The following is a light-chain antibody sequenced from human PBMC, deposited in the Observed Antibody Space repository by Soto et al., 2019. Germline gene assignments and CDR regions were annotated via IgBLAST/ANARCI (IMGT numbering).Light chain of an antibody. CDR1: SSDVGGYNF. CDR3: SSYAGGNNLL. V-gene: IGLV2-8*01. J-gene: IGLJ2*01. Sequence: QSALTQPPSASGSPGQSVTISCTGTSSDVGGYNFVSWYQQHPGKAPKLMIYEVSKRPSGVPYRFSGSKSGNTASLTVSGLQAEDEADYYCSSYAGGNNLLFGGGTKLTVL. CDR2: EVS.